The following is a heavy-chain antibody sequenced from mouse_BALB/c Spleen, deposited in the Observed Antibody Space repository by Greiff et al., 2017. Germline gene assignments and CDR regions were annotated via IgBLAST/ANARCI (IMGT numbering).Heavy chain of an antibody. J-gene: IGHJ3*01. D-gene: IGHD1-1*01. CDR1: GYTFSSYW. CDR3: ARSGGSSGSWFAY. V-gene: IGHV1-9*01. CDR2: ILPGSGST. Sequence: QVQLQQSGAELMKPGASVKISCKATGYTFSSYWIEWVKQRPGHGLEWIGEILPGSGSTNYNEKFKGKATFTADTSSNTAYMQLSSLTSEDSAVYYCARSGGSSGSWFAYWGQGTLVTVSA.